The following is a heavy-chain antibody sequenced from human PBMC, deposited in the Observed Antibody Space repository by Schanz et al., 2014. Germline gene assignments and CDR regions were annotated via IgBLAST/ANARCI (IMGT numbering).Heavy chain of an antibody. CDR3: AKEGTVVSGSPRDY. CDR1: GFTFSTYA. Sequence: VQLVESGGGVVQPGRSLRLSCAASGFTFSTYAMSWVRQAPGKGLEWVSGISGSGGSTYYADSVKGRFTLSRDNSKNTLYLQMNSLIVEDTAVYYCAKEGTVVSGSPRDYWGRGTLVTVSS. CDR2: ISGSGGST. J-gene: IGHJ4*02. V-gene: IGHV3-23*04. D-gene: IGHD3-10*01.